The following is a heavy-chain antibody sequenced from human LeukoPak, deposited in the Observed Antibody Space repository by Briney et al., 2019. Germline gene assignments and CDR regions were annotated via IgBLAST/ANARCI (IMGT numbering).Heavy chain of an antibody. Sequence: WATRPLTSAAYGGSFSGDFRSWIRPPPGKGLAWIGVSNNSGSTNYNPSLKSRVTISVDNSKNKFSLKLSSVTAAATAVYYCAREPPIRVFGSSYVDYWGQGTLVTVSS. CDR1: GGSFSGDF. J-gene: IGHJ4*02. CDR2: SNNSGST. CDR3: AREPPIRVFGSSYVDY. V-gene: IGHV4-34*01. D-gene: IGHD6-6*01.